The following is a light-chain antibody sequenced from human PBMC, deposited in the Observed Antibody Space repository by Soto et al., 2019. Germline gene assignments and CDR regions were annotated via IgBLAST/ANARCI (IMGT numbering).Light chain of an antibody. V-gene: IGKV1-12*01. CDR2: FAS. Sequence: DIQMTQSPSSVCASVGDRVTLTCRASQGIGDRLAWYQQKPGKVPQLLIYFASTLGSGVPSRFRGSGSGTDFILTINTLQADDFATYYCLHTYSFPRTFGQGTKVDIK. J-gene: IGKJ1*01. CDR1: QGIGDR. CDR3: LHTYSFPRT.